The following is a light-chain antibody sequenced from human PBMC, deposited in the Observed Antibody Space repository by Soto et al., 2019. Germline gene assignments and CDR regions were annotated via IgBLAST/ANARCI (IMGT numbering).Light chain of an antibody. CDR1: QSVSSN. Sequence: EIVMTQSPVTLTVSPGERATLSCRASQSVSSNVAWYQRKPGQAPRLLIYQTSARATGIPGRFSGSGSGTDFTLTISNLQSEDFALYYCQHYSGWPPVFGQGTKVDIK. J-gene: IGKJ2*01. V-gene: IGKV3-15*01. CDR2: QTS. CDR3: QHYSGWPPV.